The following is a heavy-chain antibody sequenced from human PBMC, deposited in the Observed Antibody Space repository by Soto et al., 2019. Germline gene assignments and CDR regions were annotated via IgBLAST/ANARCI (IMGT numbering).Heavy chain of an antibody. V-gene: IGHV3-49*03. CDR2: IRSKAYGGTT. D-gene: IGHD2-2*01. CDR1: GFTFGDFA. Sequence: GGSLRLSCTASGFTFGDFAMSWFRQAPGKGLEWVGFIRSKAYGGTTEYAASVKGRFTISRDDSKDIAYLQMNSLKTEDTAVYYCTRETRAYCSSTSCYWPDYWGQGTLVTVSS. J-gene: IGHJ4*02. CDR3: TRETRAYCSSTSCYWPDY.